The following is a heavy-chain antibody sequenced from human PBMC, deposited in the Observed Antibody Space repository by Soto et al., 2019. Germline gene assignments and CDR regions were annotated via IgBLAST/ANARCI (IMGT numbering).Heavy chain of an antibody. D-gene: IGHD6-6*01. CDR1: GFTFSSYA. Sequence: EVQLLESGGGLVQPGGSLRLSCAASGFTFSSYAMSWVHQAPGKGLEWVSAISGSGGSTYYADSVKGRFTISRDNSKNTLYLQMNSLRAEDTAVYYCAKDRGAARPLSPHRWFDPWGQGTLVTVSS. CDR3: AKDRGAARPLSPHRWFDP. V-gene: IGHV3-23*01. J-gene: IGHJ5*02. CDR2: ISGSGGST.